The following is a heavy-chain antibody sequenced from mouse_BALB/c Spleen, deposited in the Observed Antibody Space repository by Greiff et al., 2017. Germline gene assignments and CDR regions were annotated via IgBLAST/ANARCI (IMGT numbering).Heavy chain of an antibody. Sequence: EVKVEESGGGLVKLGGSLKLSCAASGFTFSSYYMSWVRQTPEKRLELVAAINSNGGSTYYPDTVKGRFTISRDNAKNTLYLQMSSLKSEDTALYCCARHDNYAMDYWGQGTSVTVSS. J-gene: IGHJ4*01. CDR1: GFTFSSYY. V-gene: IGHV5-6-2*01. CDR2: INSNGGST. CDR3: ARHDNYAMDY.